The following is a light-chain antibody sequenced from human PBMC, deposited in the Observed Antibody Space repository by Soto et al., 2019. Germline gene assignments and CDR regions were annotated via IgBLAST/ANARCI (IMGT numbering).Light chain of an antibody. J-gene: IGKJ5*01. Sequence: EIVMTQSPGTLSVSPGERVTLSCRAGQSVSSTLAWYQQKPGQAPRFLIYDASNRATGIPARFSGSGSGTDFTLTISSLEPEDFAVYYCQQRSNWPPITFGQGTQLEIK. CDR2: DAS. CDR1: QSVSST. CDR3: QQRSNWPPIT. V-gene: IGKV3-11*01.